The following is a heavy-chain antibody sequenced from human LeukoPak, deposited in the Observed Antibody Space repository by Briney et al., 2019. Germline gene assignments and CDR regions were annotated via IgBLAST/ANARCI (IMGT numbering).Heavy chain of an antibody. Sequence: GGSLRLSCAASGFTFDDYAMHWVRQAPGKGLEWVSGISWNSGSIGYADSVKGRFTISRDNAKNSLYLQMNSLRAEDTALYYCAKSSVLTYYDFWNWFDPWGQGTLVTVSS. D-gene: IGHD3-3*01. CDR3: AKSSVLTYYDFWNWFDP. CDR2: ISWNSGSI. CDR1: GFTFDDYA. J-gene: IGHJ5*02. V-gene: IGHV3-9*01.